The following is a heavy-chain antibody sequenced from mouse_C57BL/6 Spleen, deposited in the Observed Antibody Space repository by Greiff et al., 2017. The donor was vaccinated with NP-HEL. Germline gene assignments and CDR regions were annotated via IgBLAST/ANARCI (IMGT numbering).Heavy chain of an antibody. CDR1: GFSFNTSA. D-gene: IGHD1-1*02. CDR2: IRSKGNNYAT. V-gene: IGHV10-1*01. J-gene: IGHJ2*01. CDR3: VRHGGYFDY. Sequence: EVKLVESGGGLVQPKGSLKLSCAASGFSFNTSAMNWVRQPPGKGLEWVARIRSKGNNYATYYADSVKDRFTISREDSESMLYLQMNNLKTEDAAMYYCVRHGGYFDYWGQGTTLTVSS.